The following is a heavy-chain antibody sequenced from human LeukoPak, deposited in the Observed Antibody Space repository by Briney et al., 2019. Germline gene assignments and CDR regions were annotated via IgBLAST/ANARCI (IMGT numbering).Heavy chain of an antibody. CDR2: IYYSGTT. Sequence: PSETLSLTCTVSGGSISSYYWRWIRQPPGKGLEWIGYIYYSGTTNYNPSLRSRVTISVDTSKNQFSLKLSSVTAADTAVYYCARGGIQLWSNNWVDPWGQGTLVTVSS. V-gene: IGHV4-59*01. CDR3: ARGGIQLWSNNWVDP. J-gene: IGHJ5*02. CDR1: GGSISSYY. D-gene: IGHD5-18*01.